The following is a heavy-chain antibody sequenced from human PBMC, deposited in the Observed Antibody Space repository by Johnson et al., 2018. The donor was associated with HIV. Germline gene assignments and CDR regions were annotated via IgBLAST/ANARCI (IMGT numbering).Heavy chain of an antibody. CDR2: IRYDGSNK. CDR1: GFTFSSYG. V-gene: IGHV3-30*02. CDR3: AKDPSYIVATAMTDAFDI. D-gene: IGHD5-12*01. J-gene: IGHJ3*02. Sequence: QVQLVESGGGVVQPGGSLRLSCAASGFTFSSYGMHWVRQAPGKGLEWVAFIRYDGSNKYYAASVTGRFTISRDNSKNTLYLQMNSLRAEDTAVYYCAKDPSYIVATAMTDAFDIWGQGTMVTVSS.